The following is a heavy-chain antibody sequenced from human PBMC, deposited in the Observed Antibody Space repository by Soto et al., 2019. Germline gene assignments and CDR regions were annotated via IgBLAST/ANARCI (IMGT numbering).Heavy chain of an antibody. CDR2: ISGSGGST. CDR1: GFTFSSYA. Sequence: EVQLLESGGGLVQPGGSLRLSCAASGFTFSSYAMSWVRQAPGKGLEWVSAISGSGGSTYYADSVKGRFTISRDNSKNTLYLQMNSLRAEDTAVYYCANQPVVVTPYYYYYYMDVWGKGTTVTVSS. J-gene: IGHJ6*03. V-gene: IGHV3-23*01. D-gene: IGHD2-15*01. CDR3: ANQPVVVTPYYYYYYMDV.